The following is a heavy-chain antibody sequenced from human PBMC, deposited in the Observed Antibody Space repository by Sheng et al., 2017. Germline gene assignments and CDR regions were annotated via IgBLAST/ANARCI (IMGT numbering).Heavy chain of an antibody. CDR1: GYTFTDYY. Sequence: QVQLVLSGAEVRKPGASVKVSCEASGYTFTDYYIHWVRQAPGQGLEWMGRINANSGGTDSAQNFQGRVTMTRDTSIRTAYMELSGLRSDDSAIYYCAREAAAGRWFDYWGQGT. V-gene: IGHV1-2*06. D-gene: IGHD6-13*01. J-gene: IGHJ4*02. CDR3: AREAAAGRWFDY. CDR2: INANSGGT.